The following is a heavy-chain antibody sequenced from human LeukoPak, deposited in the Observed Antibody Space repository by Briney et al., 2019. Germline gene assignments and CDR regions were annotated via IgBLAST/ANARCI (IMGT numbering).Heavy chain of an antibody. CDR3: GCSISSAMSGDSGLDY. J-gene: IGHJ4*02. CDR2: INAGNGNT. CDR1: GYTFTSYA. V-gene: IGHV1-3*01. D-gene: IGHD2-2*01. Sequence: ASVKVSCKASGYTFTSYAMHWVRQAPGQRPEWMGWINAGNGNTRYSQKFQGRVTITRDTSASTAYMELSRLRSEDTAVYYCGCSISSAMSGDSGLDYWGQGTLVTVSS.